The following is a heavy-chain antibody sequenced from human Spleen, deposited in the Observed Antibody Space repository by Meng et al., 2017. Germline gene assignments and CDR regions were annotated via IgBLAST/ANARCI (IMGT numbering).Heavy chain of an antibody. J-gene: IGHJ4*02. Sequence: SVKVSCKASGGTVITYTISWVRQAPGQGLEWMGGIIPIIGATNYAQRFQGRVTITADESTSTDFMELSSLTSEDTAVYYCAKDRGTTIYWGQGTLVTVSS. CDR2: IIPIIGAT. V-gene: IGHV1-69*13. CDR3: AKDRGTTIY. CDR1: GGTVITYT. D-gene: IGHD3-16*01.